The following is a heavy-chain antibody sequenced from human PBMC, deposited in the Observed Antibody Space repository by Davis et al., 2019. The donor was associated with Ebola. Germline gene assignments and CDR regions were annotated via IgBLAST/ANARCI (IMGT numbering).Heavy chain of an antibody. V-gene: IGHV3-23*01. CDR3: ASVGYGDRYFDH. Sequence: GGSLRLSCAASGFTFSNYALSWVRQAPGKGLEWVSGVRVSSSNTYYADSVTGRFTISRDNSRNTLYLQMNSLRAEDTAVYYCASVGYGDRYFDHWGQGTLVTVSS. J-gene: IGHJ4*02. CDR2: VRVSSSNT. CDR1: GFTFSNYA. D-gene: IGHD4-17*01.